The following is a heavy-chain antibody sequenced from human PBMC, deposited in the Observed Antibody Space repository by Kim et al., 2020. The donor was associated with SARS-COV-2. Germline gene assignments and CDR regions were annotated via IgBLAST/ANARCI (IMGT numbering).Heavy chain of an antibody. CDR2: ISADESNK. CDR1: GFTFGSAH. V-gene: IGHV3-30*03. CDR3: AREGHSSGRAGSFDY. J-gene: IGHJ4*01. Sequence: GGSLRLSCAGSGFTFGSAHMHWVRQAPGKGLEWVALISADESNKDYVDSVKGRFTVSRDNSQNTLFLQIDSLRAEDTAVYYCAREGHSSGRAGSFDYW. D-gene: IGHD6-19*01.